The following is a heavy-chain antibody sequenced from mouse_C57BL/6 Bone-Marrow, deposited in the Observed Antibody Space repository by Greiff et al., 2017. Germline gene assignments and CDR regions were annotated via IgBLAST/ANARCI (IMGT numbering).Heavy chain of an antibody. CDR3: ARLPYYAMDY. D-gene: IGHD5-5*01. CDR1: GYSFTSYY. V-gene: IGHV1-66*01. Sequence: VQLQESGPELVKPGASVKITCKASGYSFTSYYIHWVKQRTGQGLEWIGWIYPGSGNIKYNEKFKGKATRTADTYSSTAYKQLSSLTSEDSAVYYGARLPYYAMDYWGQGTSVTVSS. J-gene: IGHJ4*01. CDR2: IYPGSGNI.